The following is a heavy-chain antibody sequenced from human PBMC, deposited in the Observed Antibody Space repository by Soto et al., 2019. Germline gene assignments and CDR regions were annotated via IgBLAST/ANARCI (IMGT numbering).Heavy chain of an antibody. Sequence: SVKVSCKASGGTFSSYAISWVRQAPGQGLEWMGGIIPIFGTANYAQKFQGRVTITADKSTSTAYMELSSLRSEDTAVYYCARAARRLGVSYYGMDVWGQGTTVTVSS. V-gene: IGHV1-69*06. CDR3: ARAARRLGVSYYGMDV. CDR1: GGTFSSYA. CDR2: IIPIFGTA. J-gene: IGHJ6*02. D-gene: IGHD6-6*01.